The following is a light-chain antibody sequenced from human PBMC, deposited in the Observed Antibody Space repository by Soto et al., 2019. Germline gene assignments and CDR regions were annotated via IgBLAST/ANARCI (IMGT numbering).Light chain of an antibody. CDR2: GAS. CDR1: QSVSSSY. J-gene: IGKJ1*01. V-gene: IGKV3-20*01. Sequence: EIVLTQSPGTLSLSPGERVTLSCRASQSVSSSYLAWYQQKPGQAPRLLFYGASSRATGIPDRFSGSGSGTDFSLTISGLEPDDFAVYYCQQYGRSPWTFGQGTKVEIK. CDR3: QQYGRSPWT.